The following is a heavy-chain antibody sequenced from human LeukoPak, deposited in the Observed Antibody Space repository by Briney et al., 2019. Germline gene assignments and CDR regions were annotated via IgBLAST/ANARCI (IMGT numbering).Heavy chain of an antibody. J-gene: IGHJ4*02. CDR3: ARGRAYYDSSGIDY. Sequence: ASVKVSCKASGYTSTGYYLHWVRQAPGQGLEWVAWINSNSGVTSYAQNFQGRVTLTRDTSTSTAYLEVTRLRSDDTAVYYCARGRAYYDSSGIDYWGQGTLVTVSP. CDR2: INSNSGVT. CDR1: GYTSTGYY. D-gene: IGHD3-22*01. V-gene: IGHV1-2*02.